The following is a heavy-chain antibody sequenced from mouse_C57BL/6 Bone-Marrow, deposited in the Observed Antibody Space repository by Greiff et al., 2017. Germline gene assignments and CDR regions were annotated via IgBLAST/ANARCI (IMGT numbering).Heavy chain of an antibody. CDR1: GYTFTSYW. CDR3: ARTFITTVVAGVYYAMDY. J-gene: IGHJ4*01. D-gene: IGHD1-1*01. Sequence: QVQLQQPGAELVMPGASVKLSCKASGYTFTSYWMHWVKQRPGQGLEWIGEIDPSDSYTNYNQKFKGKSTLTVDKSSSTAYMQLSSLTSEDSAVYYCARTFITTVVAGVYYAMDYWGQGTSVTVSS. V-gene: IGHV1-69*01. CDR2: IDPSDSYT.